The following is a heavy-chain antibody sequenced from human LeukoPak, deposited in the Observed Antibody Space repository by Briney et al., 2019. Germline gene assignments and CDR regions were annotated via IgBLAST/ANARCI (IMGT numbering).Heavy chain of an antibody. D-gene: IGHD6-13*01. CDR3: AREVRGAAAGTNFNDY. V-gene: IGHV1-69*01. Sequence: SVKVSCKASGGTFSSYAISWVRQAPGQGLEWMGGIIPIFGTANYAQKSQGRVTITADESTSTAYMELGSLRSEDTAVYYCAREVRGAAAGTNFNDYWGQGTLVTVSS. J-gene: IGHJ4*02. CDR1: GGTFSSYA. CDR2: IIPIFGTA.